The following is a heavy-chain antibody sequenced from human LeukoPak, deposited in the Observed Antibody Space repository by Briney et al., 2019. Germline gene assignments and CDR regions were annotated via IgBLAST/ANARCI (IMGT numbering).Heavy chain of an antibody. D-gene: IGHD5-12*01. CDR2: IKQDGSEK. Sequence: GGSLRLSCAASGFTFSNYWMTWVRQAPGKGLEWVANIKQDGSEKYYVDSVKGRFTISRDNAKNSLYLQMNSLRAEDTAVYYCASTGYSGYDSHEHESEIDYWGQGTLVTVSS. CDR3: ASTGYSGYDSHEHESEIDY. J-gene: IGHJ4*02. V-gene: IGHV3-7*01. CDR1: GFTFSNYW.